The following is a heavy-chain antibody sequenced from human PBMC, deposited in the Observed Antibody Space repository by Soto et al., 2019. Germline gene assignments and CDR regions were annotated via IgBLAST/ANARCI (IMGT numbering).Heavy chain of an antibody. J-gene: IGHJ5*02. CDR3: ASERIAAAANWFDP. CDR1: GGSISSYY. CDR2: IYYSGST. D-gene: IGHD6-13*01. Sequence: SETLSLTCTVSGGSISSYYWSWIRQPPGKGLEWIGYIYYSGSTNYNPSLKSRVTISVDTSKNQFSLTLSSVTAADTAVYYCASERIAAAANWFDPWGQGTLVTVSS. V-gene: IGHV4-59*12.